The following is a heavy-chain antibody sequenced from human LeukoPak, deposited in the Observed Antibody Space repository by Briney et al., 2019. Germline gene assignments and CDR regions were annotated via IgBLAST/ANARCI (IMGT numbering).Heavy chain of an antibody. CDR3: ARDPRAALAY. D-gene: IGHD6-6*01. CDR2: ISSSGSTV. Sequence: PGGSLRLFCAASGFTFSDYYMSWIRQAPGKGLEWVSHISSSGSTVYYADSVKGRFTISRDNAKNSLYLQMNSLRAEDTAVYYCARDPRAALAYWGQGTLVTVSS. V-gene: IGHV3-11*01. CDR1: GFTFSDYY. J-gene: IGHJ4*02.